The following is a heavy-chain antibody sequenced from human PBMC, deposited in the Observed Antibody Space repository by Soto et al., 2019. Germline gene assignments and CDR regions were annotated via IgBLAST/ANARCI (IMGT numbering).Heavy chain of an antibody. CDR1: GGTFSSYA. J-gene: IGHJ4*02. Sequence: QVQLVQSRAEVKKPGSSVKVSCKASGGTFSSYAISWVRQAPGQGLEWMGGIIPIFGTANYAQKFQGRVTITADESTSTAYMELSSLRSEDTAVYYCPRSLRYGGYFDYWGQGTLVTVSS. D-gene: IGHD4-17*01. V-gene: IGHV1-69*01. CDR3: PRSLRYGGYFDY. CDR2: IIPIFGTA.